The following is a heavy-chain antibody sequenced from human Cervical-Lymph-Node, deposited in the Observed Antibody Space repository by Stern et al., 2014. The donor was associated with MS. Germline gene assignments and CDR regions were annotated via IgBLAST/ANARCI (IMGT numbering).Heavy chain of an antibody. D-gene: IGHD1-26*01. Sequence: EVQLVESGGGLVQPGGSLRVSCVASAFTFRTYPMRWVRQAPGKGLEWISYISSDSGTAYYADSVKGRFTISRDNAKNSMYRQMNSLRDDDTAVYYCARVAVGTTAWWYYYGMDVWGQGTTVTVSS. J-gene: IGHJ6*02. CDR1: AFTFRTYP. V-gene: IGHV3-48*02. CDR2: ISSDSGTA. CDR3: ARVAVGTTAWWYYYGMDV.